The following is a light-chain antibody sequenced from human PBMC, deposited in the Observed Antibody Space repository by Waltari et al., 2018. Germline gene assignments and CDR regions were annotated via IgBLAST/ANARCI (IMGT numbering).Light chain of an antibody. J-gene: IGKJ4*01. V-gene: IGKV3-20*01. CDR2: GAS. Sequence: EIVLTQSPGTLSLSPGERANLSCRASQSVNNNYLAWYQQKPGQAPRLLIYGASTRATGIQDRFRGSGSGTDFTLTISRLEPEDFAAYYCQQYATSPEAFGGGTKVDIK. CDR3: QQYATSPEA. CDR1: QSVNNNY.